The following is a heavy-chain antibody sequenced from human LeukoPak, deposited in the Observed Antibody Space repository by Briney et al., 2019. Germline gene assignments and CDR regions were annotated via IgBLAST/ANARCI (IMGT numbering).Heavy chain of an antibody. CDR2: IYTSGST. V-gene: IGHV4-61*02. CDR1: GGSISSGYYY. Sequence: SETLSLTCTVSGGSISSGYYYWSWIRQPAGKGLEWIGRIYTSGSTNYNPSLKSRVTISVDTSKNQFSLKLSSVTAADTAVYYCAGGILYYDFWSGYRPGVIDYWGQGTLVTVSS. CDR3: AGGILYYDFWSGYRPGVIDY. D-gene: IGHD3-3*01. J-gene: IGHJ4*02.